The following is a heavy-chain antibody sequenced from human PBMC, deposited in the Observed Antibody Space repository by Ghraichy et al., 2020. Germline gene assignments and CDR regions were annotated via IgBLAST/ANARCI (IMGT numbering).Heavy chain of an antibody. Sequence: GASLRLSCAASGFTFSYYGMHWVRQAPGKGLEWVAVIWYDGSNKYYADSVKGRFTISRDNSKNTLSLLMDSLRAEDTAVYYCARGAGDGDTYDYWGQGTLVTVSS. V-gene: IGHV3-33*01. CDR3: ARGAGDGDTYDY. J-gene: IGHJ4*02. CDR2: IWYDGSNK. D-gene: IGHD5-24*01. CDR1: GFTFSYYG.